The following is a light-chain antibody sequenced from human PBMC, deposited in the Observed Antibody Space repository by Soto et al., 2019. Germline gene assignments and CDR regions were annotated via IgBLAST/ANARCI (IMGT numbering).Light chain of an antibody. Sequence: EIVMTQSPATLSVSPGERATLSCRASQSVSRNLAWYQQKPGQAPRLLIYGASTRATGIPARFSGSGSGTGFTLTISSLQSEDFAVYYCQQYNNWPLTFGGGTKVEIK. V-gene: IGKV3-15*01. J-gene: IGKJ4*01. CDR3: QQYNNWPLT. CDR2: GAS. CDR1: QSVSRN.